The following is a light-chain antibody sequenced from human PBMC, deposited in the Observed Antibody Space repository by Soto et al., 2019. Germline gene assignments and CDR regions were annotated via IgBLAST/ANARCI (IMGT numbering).Light chain of an antibody. CDR1: SSDVGGYNY. V-gene: IGLV2-11*01. CDR3: CSYAGSYTFEGV. J-gene: IGLJ2*01. CDR2: DVS. Sequence: QSVLTQPRSVSGSPGQSVTISCTGTSSDVGGYNYVSRYQQHPGKAPKLMIYDVSKRPSGVPDRFSGSKSGNTASLTISGLQAEDEADYSGCSYAGSYTFEGVFGGGTKLTVL.